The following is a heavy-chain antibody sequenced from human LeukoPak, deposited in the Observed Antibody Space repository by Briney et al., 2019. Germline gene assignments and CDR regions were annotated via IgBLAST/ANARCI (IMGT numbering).Heavy chain of an antibody. D-gene: IGHD3-9*01. V-gene: IGHV3-48*01. J-gene: IGHJ3*02. CDR1: GFTFSSYS. Sequence: GGSLRLSCAASGFTFSSYSMNWVRQAPGKGLEWVSYISSSSSTIYYADSVKGRFTISRDNAKNSLYLQMNSLRAADTAVYYCARDFESTYPDAFDIWGQGTMVTVSP. CDR3: ARDFESTYPDAFDI. CDR2: ISSSSSTI.